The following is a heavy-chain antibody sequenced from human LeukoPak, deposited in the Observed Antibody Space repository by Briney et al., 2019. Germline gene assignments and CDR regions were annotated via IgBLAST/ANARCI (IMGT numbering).Heavy chain of an antibody. D-gene: IGHD3-10*01. CDR2: ISSSGSTI. CDR3: ARNPGRKFDF. Sequence: PGGSLRLSCAAAGFTFSSYEMNWVRQAPGKGLEWVSYISSSGSTIYYADSVKGRFTISRDNAKNSLYLQMHSLRAEDTAVYYCARNPGRKFDFWGQGALVTVSS. J-gene: IGHJ4*02. CDR1: GFTFSSYE. V-gene: IGHV3-48*03.